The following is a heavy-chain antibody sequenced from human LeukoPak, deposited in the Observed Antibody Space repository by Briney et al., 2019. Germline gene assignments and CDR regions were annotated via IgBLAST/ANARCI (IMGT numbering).Heavy chain of an antibody. CDR3: ARVKYYDSSGYPLGAFDI. J-gene: IGHJ3*02. D-gene: IGHD3-22*01. CDR1: GDSISSSSYY. V-gene: IGHV4-39*07. CDR2: IFYSGST. Sequence: SETLSLTCSVSGDSISSSSYYWGWIRQPPGKGLEWIGSIFYSGSTYYNPSLKSRVTISVDTSKNQFSLKLSSVTAADTAVYYCARVKYYDSSGYPLGAFDIWGQGTMVTVSS.